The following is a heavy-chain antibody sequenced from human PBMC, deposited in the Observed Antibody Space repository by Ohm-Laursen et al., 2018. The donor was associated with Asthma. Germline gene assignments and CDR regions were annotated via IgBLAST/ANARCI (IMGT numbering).Heavy chain of an antibody. D-gene: IGHD3-10*01. CDR3: TTDWGITLVRYRFDY. CDR1: GFTFSSYS. J-gene: IGHJ4*02. CDR2: IKSKTDGGTT. Sequence: SLRLSCTASGFTFSSYSMNWVRQAPGKGLEWVGRIKSKTDGGTTDYAAPVKGRFTISRDDSKNTLYLQMNSLKTEDTAVYYCTTDWGITLVRYRFDYWGQGTLVTVSS. V-gene: IGHV3-15*01.